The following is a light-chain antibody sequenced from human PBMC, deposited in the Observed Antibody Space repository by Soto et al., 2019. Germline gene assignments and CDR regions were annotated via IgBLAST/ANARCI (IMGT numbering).Light chain of an antibody. CDR3: CSFALGSTLI. J-gene: IGLJ2*01. CDR1: SSDVGSYNL. Sequence: QSALTQPASVSGSPGQSITLSCTGTSSDVGSYNLVSWYQQYPDKAPKLIIYEGSKRPSGVSNRFSVSKSGNTASLTISGLQAEDEADYYCCSFALGSTLIFGGGTKLTVL. V-gene: IGLV2-23*01. CDR2: EGS.